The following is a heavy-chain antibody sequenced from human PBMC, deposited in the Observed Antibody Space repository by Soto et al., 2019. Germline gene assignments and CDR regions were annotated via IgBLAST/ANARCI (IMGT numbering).Heavy chain of an antibody. CDR1: GFSFTTYV. Sequence: GGSLRLSCAASGFSFTTYVMHWVRQAPGKGLEWVAVISHDGSYKYYGDAVKGRFTISRDTSKNAVYLEMNSLSPEDTAVYYCAKGLLAIVGTTLPRDAFNIWGQGRMVTVSS. J-gene: IGHJ3*02. CDR3: AKGLLAIVGTTLPRDAFNI. V-gene: IGHV3-30*18. D-gene: IGHD1-26*01. CDR2: ISHDGSYK.